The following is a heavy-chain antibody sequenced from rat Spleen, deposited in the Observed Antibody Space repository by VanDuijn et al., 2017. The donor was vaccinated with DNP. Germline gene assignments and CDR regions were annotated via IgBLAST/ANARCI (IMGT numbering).Heavy chain of an antibody. CDR3: ARAADFDY. CDR1: GFTFSTYN. CDR2: INYDGSST. J-gene: IGHJ2*01. Sequence: EVQLVESGGGLVQPGRSLKLSCAASGFTFSTYNMAWVRQGPKKGLEWVATINYDGSSTYYRDSAKGRFTISRDNTKTILYLQMDSLRSEDTATYYCARAADFDYLGQGVMVTVSS. V-gene: IGHV5-7*01.